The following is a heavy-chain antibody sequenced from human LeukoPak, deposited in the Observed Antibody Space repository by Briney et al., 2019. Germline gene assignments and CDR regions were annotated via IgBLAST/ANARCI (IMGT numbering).Heavy chain of an antibody. V-gene: IGHV4-34*01. CDR2: INHSGST. CDR3: ARGVLRYFDWLPHFDY. Sequence: SETLSLTCAVYGASFSGYYWSWIRQPPGKGLEWIGEINHSGSTNYNPSLKSRVTISVDTSKNQFSLKLSSVTAADTAVYYCARGVLRYFDWLPHFDYWGQGTLVTVSS. CDR1: GASFSGYY. J-gene: IGHJ4*02. D-gene: IGHD3-9*01.